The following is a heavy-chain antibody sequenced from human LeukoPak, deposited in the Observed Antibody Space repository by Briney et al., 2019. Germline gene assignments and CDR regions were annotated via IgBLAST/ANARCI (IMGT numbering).Heavy chain of an antibody. CDR2: ISAYNGNT. CDR1: GCTFTSYG. Sequence: GASVKVSCKASGCTFTSYGISWVRQAPGQGLEWMGWISAYNGNTNYAQKLQGRVTMTTDTSTSTAYMELRSLRSDDTAVYYCATHLKEELDAFDIWGQGTMVTVSS. V-gene: IGHV1-18*01. D-gene: IGHD1-26*01. CDR3: ATHLKEELDAFDI. J-gene: IGHJ3*02.